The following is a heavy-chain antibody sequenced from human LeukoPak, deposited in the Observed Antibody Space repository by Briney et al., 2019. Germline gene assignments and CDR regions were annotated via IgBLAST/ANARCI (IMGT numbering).Heavy chain of an antibody. V-gene: IGHV3-21*01. CDR2: ISRSSSYI. D-gene: IGHD2-8*01. Sequence: GGSLRLSCAASGFTFSSYSMNWVRQAPGKGLEWVSSISRSSSYIYDADSVKGRFTSSRDNAKNSLYLQMNRLRAEDTAVYYCARMVWFDPWGQGTLVTVSS. J-gene: IGHJ5*02. CDR3: ARMVWFDP. CDR1: GFTFSSYS.